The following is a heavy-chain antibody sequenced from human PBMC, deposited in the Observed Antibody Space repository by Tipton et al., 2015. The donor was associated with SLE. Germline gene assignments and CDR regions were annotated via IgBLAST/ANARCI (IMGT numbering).Heavy chain of an antibody. CDR1: GGSFSGYY. J-gene: IGHJ6*03. CDR2: INHSGST. D-gene: IGHD3-22*01. Sequence: LRLSCAVYGGSFSGYYWSWIRQPPGKGLEWIGEINHSGSTNYNPSLKSRVTISVDTSKNQFSLKLSSVTAADTAVYYCARGNYYDSSGYFSYYYYYYMDVWGKGTTVTVSS. CDR3: ARGNYYDSSGYFSYYYYYYMDV. V-gene: IGHV4-34*01.